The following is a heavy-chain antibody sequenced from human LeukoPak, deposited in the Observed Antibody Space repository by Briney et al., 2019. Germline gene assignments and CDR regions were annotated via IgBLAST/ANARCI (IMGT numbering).Heavy chain of an antibody. CDR2: INGDGSET. CDR1: GFTLSKDG. CDR3: VRDIREYDF. V-gene: IGHV3-74*01. Sequence: GGSLRLSCTASGFTLSKDGMHWVGQAAGKGVVWVSRINGDGSETYYADSVKGRFTSSRDNAKNTVFLQMNNLRAEDTAVYYCVRDIREYDFWGQGPLVTVSS. J-gene: IGHJ4*02. D-gene: IGHD3-10*01.